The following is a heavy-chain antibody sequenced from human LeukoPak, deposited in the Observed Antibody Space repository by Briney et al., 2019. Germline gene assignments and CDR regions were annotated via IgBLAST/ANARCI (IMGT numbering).Heavy chain of an antibody. CDR3: ARVGPIGSSSPPYYFDY. Sequence: SETLSLTCTVSGGSISSGGYYWSWIRQHPGKGLEWIGYIYYSGSTYYNPSLKSRVTISVDTSKNQFSLKLSSVTAADTAVYYCARVGPIGSSSPPYYFDYWGQGTLVTVSS. D-gene: IGHD6-6*01. J-gene: IGHJ4*02. CDR2: IYYSGST. CDR1: GGSISSGGYY. V-gene: IGHV4-31*03.